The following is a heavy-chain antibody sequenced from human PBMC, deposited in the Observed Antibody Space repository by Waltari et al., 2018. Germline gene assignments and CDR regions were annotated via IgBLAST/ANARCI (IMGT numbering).Heavy chain of an antibody. CDR3: ATGGGGSYYPFDY. J-gene: IGHJ4*02. D-gene: IGHD1-26*01. Sequence: QVQLVQSGAEVKKPGASVKVSCKASGYTFTSYDINWVRQATGQGLEWMGWMNPNSGNKGDAQKFKGRATMTRNTSISTAYMGLSSLRSEDTAVYYWATGGGGSYYPFDYWGQGTLVTVSS. CDR1: GYTFTSYD. CDR2: MNPNSGNK. V-gene: IGHV1-8*01.